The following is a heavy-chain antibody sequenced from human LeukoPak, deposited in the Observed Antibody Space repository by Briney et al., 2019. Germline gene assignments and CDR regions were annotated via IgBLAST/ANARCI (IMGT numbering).Heavy chain of an antibody. CDR3: ARSPHALWFGGGAFDF. D-gene: IGHD3-10*01. J-gene: IGHJ4*02. V-gene: IGHV3-53*01. CDR2: IYSTGIT. Sequence: GGSLRFSCAASGFNVSAKSMSWVRQTPEKGLEWASVIYSTGITAYADSVKGRFSISRDNSKNTLALQMNSLRVEDTAVYYCARSPHALWFGGGAFDFWGQGTRVTVSS. CDR1: GFNVSAKS.